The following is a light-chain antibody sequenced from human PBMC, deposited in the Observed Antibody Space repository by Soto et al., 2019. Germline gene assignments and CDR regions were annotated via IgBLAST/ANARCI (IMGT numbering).Light chain of an antibody. CDR3: QQYGSAPRT. CDR1: QSVSSNY. J-gene: IGKJ1*01. Sequence: EIVLTQSPGTLSLSPGERATLSCRASQSVSSNYLAWFQQKPGQAPRLLSYGASNRATAIPDRFSGSGSGTDFTLTISRLEPEDFAVYYCQQYGSAPRTFGRGTKVEIK. CDR2: GAS. V-gene: IGKV3-20*01.